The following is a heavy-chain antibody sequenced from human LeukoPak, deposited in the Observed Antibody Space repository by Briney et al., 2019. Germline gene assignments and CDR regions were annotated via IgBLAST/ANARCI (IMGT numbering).Heavy chain of an antibody. CDR2: INHSGST. CDR1: GGSFSGYY. J-gene: IGHJ4*02. Sequence: PSETLSLTCAVYGGSFSGYYWSWIRQPPGKGLEWIGEINHSGSTNYNPSLKSRVTISVDTSKNQFSLKLSSVTAADTAVYYCARGHRIAARLRSFAPFDYWGQGTLVTVSS. D-gene: IGHD6-6*01. V-gene: IGHV4-34*01. CDR3: ARGHRIAARLRSFAPFDY.